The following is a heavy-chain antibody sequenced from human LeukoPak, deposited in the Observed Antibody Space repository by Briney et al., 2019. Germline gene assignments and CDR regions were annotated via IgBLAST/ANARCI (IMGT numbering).Heavy chain of an antibody. J-gene: IGHJ4*02. V-gene: IGHV4-59*01. D-gene: IGHD5/OR15-5a*01. Sequence: PSETLSLTCTVSGGSNSSYHWSWLRQPPGKGLEWIGYIFYSGSTNYNPSLKSRVTISVDTSKSQFSLKLSSVTAADTAVYYCARGVSTPYFDSWGQGTLVTVSS. CDR3: ARGVSTPYFDS. CDR1: GGSNSSYH. CDR2: IFYSGST.